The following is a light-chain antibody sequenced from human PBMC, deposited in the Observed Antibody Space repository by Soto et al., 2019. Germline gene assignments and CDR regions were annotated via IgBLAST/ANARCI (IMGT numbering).Light chain of an antibody. CDR1: RSGRSN. CDR3: QLYNNWPPFP. CDR2: EAS. V-gene: IGKV3-15*01. J-gene: IGKJ3*01. Sequence: EIVMTQSPGTLSVSPGERATLSCRASRSGRSNLAWDQQKPGQAPRLLIYEASTRATGIPARFSGSGSGTEFTLSISSLQSEDFAGYHCQLYNNWPPFPFGPGTKVDI.